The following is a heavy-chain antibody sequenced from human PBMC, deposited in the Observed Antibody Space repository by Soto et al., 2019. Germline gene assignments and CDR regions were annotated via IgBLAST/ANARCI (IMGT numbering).Heavy chain of an antibody. CDR3: AREFEYYDFWSGPNPYYYYYGMDV. Sequence: ASVKVSCKASGGTFSSYAISWVRQAPGQGLEWMGGIIPIFGTANYAQKFQGRVTITADESTSTAYMELSSLRSEDTAVYYCAREFEYYDFWSGPNPYYYYYGMDVWGQGTTVTVSS. V-gene: IGHV1-69*13. D-gene: IGHD3-3*01. CDR2: IIPIFGTA. CDR1: GGTFSSYA. J-gene: IGHJ6*02.